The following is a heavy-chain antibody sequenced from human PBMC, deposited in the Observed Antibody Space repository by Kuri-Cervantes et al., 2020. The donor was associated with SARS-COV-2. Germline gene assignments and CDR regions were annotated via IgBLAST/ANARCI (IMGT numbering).Heavy chain of an antibody. CDR2: ISSSSSYI. Sequence: GESLKISCAASGFTFSSYSMNWVRQAPGKGLEWVSSISSSSSYIYYAGSVKGRFTISRDNAKNSLYLQMNSPRVEDTALYYCAGAYGDYVFREGLDSWGQGTLVTVSS. CDR1: GFTFSSYS. CDR3: AGAYGDYVFREGLDS. J-gene: IGHJ4*02. V-gene: IGHV3-21*06. D-gene: IGHD4-17*01.